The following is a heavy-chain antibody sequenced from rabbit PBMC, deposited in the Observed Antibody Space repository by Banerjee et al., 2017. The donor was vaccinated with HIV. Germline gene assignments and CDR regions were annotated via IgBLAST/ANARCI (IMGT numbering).Heavy chain of an antibody. J-gene: IGHJ4*01. D-gene: IGHD7-1*01. V-gene: IGHV1S45*01. Sequence: QEQLEESGGDLVKPGASLTLTCTASGFSFSSSYYMCWVRQAPGRGLELIAYIGTSTATTWYASWVNGRFTISKTSSTTVTLQMTSLTAADTATYFCARCGSPGTGAAGLWGPGTLVTVS. CDR3: ARCGSPGTGAAGL. CDR1: GFSFSSSYY. CDR2: IGTSTATT.